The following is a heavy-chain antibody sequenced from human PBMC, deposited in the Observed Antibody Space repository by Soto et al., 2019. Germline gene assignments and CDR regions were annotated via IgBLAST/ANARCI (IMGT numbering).Heavy chain of an antibody. V-gene: IGHV1-3*01. CDR1: GYTFTSYA. Sequence: ASVKVSCKASGYTFTSYAMHWVRQAPGQRLEWMGWINAGNGNTKYSQKFQGRVTITRDTSASTAYMELSSLRSEDTAVYYCARGVVVVVADPNWFEPWGQGTRVTVSS. CDR3: ARGVVVVVADPNWFEP. J-gene: IGHJ5*02. CDR2: INAGNGNT. D-gene: IGHD2-15*01.